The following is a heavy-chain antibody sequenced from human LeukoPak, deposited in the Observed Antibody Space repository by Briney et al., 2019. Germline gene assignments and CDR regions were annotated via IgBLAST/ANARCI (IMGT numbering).Heavy chain of an antibody. CDR1: GGSISSYY. Sequence: PSETLSLTCTVSGGSISSYYWSWIRQPAGKGLELIGRIYTSGSTNYNPSLKSRVTMSVDTSKNQFSLKLSSVTAADTAVYYCAREGRFLEWFEADYYYYYYMDVWGKGTTVTVFS. CDR3: AREGRFLEWFEADYYYYYYMDV. V-gene: IGHV4-4*07. J-gene: IGHJ6*03. D-gene: IGHD3-3*01. CDR2: IYTSGST.